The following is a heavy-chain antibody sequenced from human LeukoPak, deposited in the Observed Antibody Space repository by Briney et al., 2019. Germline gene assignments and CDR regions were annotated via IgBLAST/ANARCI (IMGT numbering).Heavy chain of an antibody. D-gene: IGHD4-17*01. CDR2: IIPILGIA. Sequence: SVKFSCKASGGTFSSYAISWVRQAPGQGLEWMGRIIPILGIANYAQKFQGRVTITADKSTSTAYMELSSLRSDDTAVYYCARGTDYGDYGGTWFYYYYMDVWGEGTTVTVSS. J-gene: IGHJ6*03. CDR1: GGTFSSYA. CDR3: ARGTDYGDYGGTWFYYYYMDV. V-gene: IGHV1-69*04.